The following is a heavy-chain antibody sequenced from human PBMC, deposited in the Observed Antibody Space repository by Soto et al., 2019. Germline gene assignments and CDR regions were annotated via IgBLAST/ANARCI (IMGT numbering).Heavy chain of an antibody. J-gene: IGHJ6*02. CDR2: LSGSGDST. Sequence: EVHLLESGGGLVQPGGSLRLSCAASGFTFTSYAMSWVRQAAGKGLEWVSTLSGSGDSTYYADSVKGWFIISRDNLKNTLHLQMNSLRADDTAVYYCAKGSSWDNYFYYGLDVWGQGTTVTVSS. V-gene: IGHV3-23*01. D-gene: IGHD6-13*01. CDR3: AKGSSWDNYFYYGLDV. CDR1: GFTFTSYA.